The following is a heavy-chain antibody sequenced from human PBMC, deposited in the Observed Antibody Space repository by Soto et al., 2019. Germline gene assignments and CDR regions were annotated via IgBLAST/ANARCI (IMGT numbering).Heavy chain of an antibody. CDR3: AKGHRAVLTPCWFDP. J-gene: IGHJ5*02. CDR1: GFTFGSYA. V-gene: IGHV3-23*01. Sequence: PGGSLRLSCAASGFTFGSYALTWVRQAPGKELEWVSAISGSSGSTYYADSVKGRFTISRDNSKNTLYLQMNSLRAEDTAVYYCAKGHRAVLTPCWFDPWGQGTLVTVSS. CDR2: ISGSSGST. D-gene: IGHD7-27*01.